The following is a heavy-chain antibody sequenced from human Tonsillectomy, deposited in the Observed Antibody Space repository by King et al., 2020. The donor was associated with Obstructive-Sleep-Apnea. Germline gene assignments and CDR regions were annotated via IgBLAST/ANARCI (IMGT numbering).Heavy chain of an antibody. CDR3: AKDRNLEMATILDY. Sequence: VQLVESGGGLVQPGGSLRLSCAASGFTFSSYAMSWVLQAPGKGLEWVSAIRGSGGSTYHADAVKGRFTISRDNSKNTRYLQMNSLRAEDTAVYYCAKDRNLEMATILDYWGQGTLVTVSS. V-gene: IGHV3-23*04. CDR1: GFTFSSYA. CDR2: IRGSGGST. D-gene: IGHD5-24*01. J-gene: IGHJ4*02.